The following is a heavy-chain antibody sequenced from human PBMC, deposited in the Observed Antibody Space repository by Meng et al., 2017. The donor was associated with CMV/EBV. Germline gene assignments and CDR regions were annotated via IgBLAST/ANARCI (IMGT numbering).Heavy chain of an antibody. CDR3: AREIPQAWAS. CDR1: GFSVSSNY. D-gene: IGHD2-21*01. V-gene: IGHV3-66*01. CDR2: IYGSGNT. J-gene: IGHJ5*02. Sequence: EMVLVESGGGWVQPGGSLRLSCTASGFSVSSNYMSWVRQAPGKGLEWISIIYGSGNTYYGDSVKGRFIISRDNFRNTLYLQMNSLRAEDTAVYYCAREIPQAWASWGQGTLVTVSS.